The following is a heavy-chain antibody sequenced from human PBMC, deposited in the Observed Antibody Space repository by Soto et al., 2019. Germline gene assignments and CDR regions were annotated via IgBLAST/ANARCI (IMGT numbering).Heavy chain of an antibody. CDR1: GFTFSSYS. J-gene: IGHJ4*02. CDR3: ARGKGCSGGSCYFDY. D-gene: IGHD2-15*01. Sequence: EVQLVESGGGLVKPGGSLRLSCAASGFTFSSYSMNWVRQAPGKGLEWFSSISSSSSYIYYADSVKGRFTISRDNAKNSLYLQMNSLRAEDTAVYYCARGKGCSGGSCYFDYWGQGTLVTVSS. V-gene: IGHV3-21*01. CDR2: ISSSSSYI.